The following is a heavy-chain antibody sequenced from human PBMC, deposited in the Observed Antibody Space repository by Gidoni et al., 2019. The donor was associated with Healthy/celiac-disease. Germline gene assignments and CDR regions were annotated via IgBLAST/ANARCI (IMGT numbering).Heavy chain of an antibody. Sequence: QVQLVESGGGVVQPGRSLRLSWSASGFTLRSYAMHWVRQAPGKGLEGVAVISYDGSNKYYADSVKGRLTSARDNSKKTLYLQMNSRRAEDTAVYYCARSGWDYYGSGRHFDYWGQGTLVTVSS. J-gene: IGHJ4*02. CDR2: ISYDGSNK. D-gene: IGHD3-10*01. CDR1: GFTLRSYA. CDR3: ARSGWDYYGSGRHFDY. V-gene: IGHV3-30*04.